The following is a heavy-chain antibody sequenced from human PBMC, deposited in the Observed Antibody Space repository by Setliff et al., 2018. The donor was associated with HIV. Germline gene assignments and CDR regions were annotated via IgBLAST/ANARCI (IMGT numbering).Heavy chain of an antibody. CDR1: GGSFSAYG. J-gene: IGHJ4*01. CDR2: IIPNIGST. D-gene: IGHD3-10*01. V-gene: IGHV1-69*13. CDR3: ACDRRWIYFYFGS. Sequence: SVKVSCKTSGGSFSAYGLSWVRHAPGQGLEWMGGIIPNIGSTNYAQKFQGRLTITADESTSTAYMEVSSLRSEDTALYFCACDRRWIYFYFGSLGQGTLVPVSS.